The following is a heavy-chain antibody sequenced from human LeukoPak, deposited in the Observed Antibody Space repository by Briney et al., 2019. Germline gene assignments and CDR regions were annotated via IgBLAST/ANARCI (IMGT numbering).Heavy chain of an antibody. Sequence: ASVKVSCKASGYTLTIYYMHWVRQAPGQGLEWMGWINPNSGATSYAQRFQGRVTMTRDTSISTAYMELSGLTSDDTAVYYCACNPPYCTSTSCYNDYWGQGTLVTVSS. V-gene: IGHV1-2*02. CDR2: INPNSGAT. CDR3: ACNPPYCTSTSCYNDY. CDR1: GYTLTIYY. J-gene: IGHJ4*02. D-gene: IGHD2-2*02.